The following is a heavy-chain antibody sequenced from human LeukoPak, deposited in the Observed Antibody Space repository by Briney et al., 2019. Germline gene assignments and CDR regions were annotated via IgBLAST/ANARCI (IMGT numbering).Heavy chain of an antibody. D-gene: IGHD6-13*01. CDR1: GFTFSSYG. J-gene: IGHJ6*04. CDR3: VKELQGNEAAAAGFSMRYYYYAMDV. V-gene: IGHV3-30*18. CDR2: ISYDGSHE. Sequence: GRSLRLSCAGSGFTFSSYGMHWVRQAPAKGLEWVAVISYDGSHEYCADSVKGRFTISRDNSKNTLYLQMNSLRAEDTAVYYCVKELQGNEAAAAGFSMRYYYYAMDVWGKGTTVTVSS.